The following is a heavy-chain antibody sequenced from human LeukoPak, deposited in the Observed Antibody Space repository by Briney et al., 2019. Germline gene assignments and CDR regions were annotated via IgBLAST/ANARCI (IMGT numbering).Heavy chain of an antibody. CDR1: GYSFTRYW. CDR3: ARQEDYDDAFDI. D-gene: IGHD3-16*01. J-gene: IGHJ3*02. CDR2: IYPGDSDT. Sequence: GESLKISCKGSGYSFTRYWIGWVRQMPGKGLEWVGIIYPGDSDTRYSPSFQGQVTISADQSISTAYLQWSSLKASDTAMYYCARQEDYDDAFDIWGQGTMVTVSS. V-gene: IGHV5-51*01.